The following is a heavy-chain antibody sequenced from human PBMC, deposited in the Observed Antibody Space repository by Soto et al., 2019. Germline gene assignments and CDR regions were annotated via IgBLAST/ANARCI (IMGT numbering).Heavy chain of an antibody. CDR3: TPGGSSLGY. CDR1: GLTVSSNY. V-gene: IGHV3-53*01. Sequence: VQLMESGGGSIQPGASLRLSCAASGLTVSSNYMSWVRQAPGKGLEWVSFIYTDGSTYYADSVKGRFTISRDNSKNTLYLQMNSLRAEDTAIYYCTPGGSSLGYWGQGTLVTVSS. J-gene: IGHJ4*02. D-gene: IGHD6-6*01. CDR2: IYTDGST.